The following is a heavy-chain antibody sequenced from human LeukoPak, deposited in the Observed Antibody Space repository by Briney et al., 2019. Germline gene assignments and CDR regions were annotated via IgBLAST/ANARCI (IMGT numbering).Heavy chain of an antibody. CDR1: GGSISSGDYY. CDR3: ARAHPRREWSRQLHYFDY. D-gene: IGHD3-3*01. Sequence: SETLSLTCTVSGGSISSGDYYWSWIRQPPGKGLEWIGYIYYSGSTYYNPSLKSRVTISVDTSKNQFSLKLSSVTAAGTAVYYCARAHPRREWSRQLHYFDYWGQGTLVTVSS. V-gene: IGHV4-30-4*02. CDR2: IYYSGST. J-gene: IGHJ4*02.